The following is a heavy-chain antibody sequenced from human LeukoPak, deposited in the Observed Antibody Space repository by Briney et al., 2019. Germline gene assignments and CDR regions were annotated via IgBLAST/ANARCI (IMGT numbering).Heavy chain of an antibody. CDR1: GGSISSSNYY. CDR3: AHFKGGSFDF. J-gene: IGHJ3*01. D-gene: IGHD1-26*01. Sequence: SEALSLTCTVSGGSISSSNYYWGWIRQPPGKGLEWIGSIYYSGNTYYNPSLKSRVTISVDTSKNQFSLKLTSVTAADTAVYYCAHFKGGSFDFWGQGTMVTVSS. CDR2: IYYSGNT. V-gene: IGHV4-39*01.